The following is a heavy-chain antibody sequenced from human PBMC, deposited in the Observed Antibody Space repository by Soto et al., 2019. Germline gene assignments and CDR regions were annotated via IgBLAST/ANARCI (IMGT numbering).Heavy chain of an antibody. D-gene: IGHD3-3*01. V-gene: IGHV4-31*03. CDR2: IYYSGST. Sequence: SETLSLTCTVSGGSISSGGYYWSWLRQHPGKGLEWIGYIYYSGSTYYNPSLKSRVTISVDTSKNQFSLKLSSVTAADTAVYYCAREAPITIFGVARAGFYYYYYMDVWGKGTTVTVSS. J-gene: IGHJ6*03. CDR1: GGSISSGGYY. CDR3: AREAPITIFGVARAGFYYYYYMDV.